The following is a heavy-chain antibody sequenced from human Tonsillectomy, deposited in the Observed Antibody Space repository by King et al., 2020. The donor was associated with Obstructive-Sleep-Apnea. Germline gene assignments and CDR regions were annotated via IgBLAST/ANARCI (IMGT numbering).Heavy chain of an antibody. V-gene: IGHV4-59*08. CDR3: ARLGGVPREGYFDY. D-gene: IGHD2-8*02. Sequence: VQLQESGPGLVKPSETLSLTCTVSGGSISSYYWSWIRQPPGKGLEWIGYIYYSGNTNYNPSLKSRVTISVDTSKNQFSLKLSSVTAADTAVYYCARLGGVPREGYFDYWGQGTLVTVSS. CDR2: IYYSGNT. CDR1: GGSISSYY. J-gene: IGHJ4*02.